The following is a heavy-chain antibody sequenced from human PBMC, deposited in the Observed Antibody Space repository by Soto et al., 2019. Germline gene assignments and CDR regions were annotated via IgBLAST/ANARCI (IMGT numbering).Heavy chain of an antibody. V-gene: IGHV4-30-4*08. CDR2: IYYSGSI. Sequence: PSETLSLTCTVSGGSISSGGYYWSWIRQHPGKGLEWIGYIYYSGSINYNPSLKSRVTISVDTSKNQFSLQLSSVTAADTAVYFCAREDDGGDRDYYGLDVWGQGTTVTVSS. CDR3: AREDDGGDRDYYGLDV. D-gene: IGHD2-21*02. CDR1: GGSISSGGYY. J-gene: IGHJ6*02.